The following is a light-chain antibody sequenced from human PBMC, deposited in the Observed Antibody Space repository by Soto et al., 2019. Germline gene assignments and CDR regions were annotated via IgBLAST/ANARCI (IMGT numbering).Light chain of an antibody. Sequence: DIQMTQSPSSLSASVGDRVTITCRASQSISRYLNWYQQQLGKSPKLLIYAASSLQSGVPSRFSGSGSGTDFALTISSLQPEDFATYYCQQSYSTPRTFGQGTKVEIK. V-gene: IGKV1-39*01. CDR1: QSISRY. J-gene: IGKJ1*01. CDR2: AAS. CDR3: QQSYSTPRT.